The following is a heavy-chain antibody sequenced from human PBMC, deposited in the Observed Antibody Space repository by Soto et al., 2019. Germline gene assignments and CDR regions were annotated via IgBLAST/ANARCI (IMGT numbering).Heavy chain of an antibody. V-gene: IGHV4-59*08. J-gene: IGHJ4*02. Sequence: SETLSLTCTVSGGSISNYYWSWIRQPPGKGLEWIGYIYYSGSTNYNPSLKSRVTISVDTSKNQFSLKLSSVTAADTAVYYCARYSGYIHSFDYWGQGTLVTVSS. CDR3: ARYSGYIHSFDY. D-gene: IGHD5-12*01. CDR1: GGSISNYY. CDR2: IYYSGST.